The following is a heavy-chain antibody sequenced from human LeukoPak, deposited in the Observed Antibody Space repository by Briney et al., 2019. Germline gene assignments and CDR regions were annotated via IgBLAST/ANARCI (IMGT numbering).Heavy chain of an antibody. CDR3: ASNFYDVGGYYYRTPVQY. D-gene: IGHD3-22*01. CDR2: VSYDGGSE. Sequence: GGSLRLSCAASRFTFTTFSDYVMHWARQAPGKGLEWVAAVSYDGGSEYYADSVKGRFAVSRDNSNNTLYLQMRSLRPEDTAVYYCASNFYDVGGYYYRTPVQYWGQGTPVTVSS. V-gene: IGHV3-30*09. J-gene: IGHJ4*02. CDR1: RFTFTTFSDYV.